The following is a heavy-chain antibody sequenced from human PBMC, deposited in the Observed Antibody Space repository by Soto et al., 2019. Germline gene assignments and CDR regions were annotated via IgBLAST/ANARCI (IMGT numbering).Heavy chain of an antibody. V-gene: IGHV1-2*02. Sequence: QVQLVQSGAEVKKPGASVKVSCKASGYTFTGYYMHWVRQAPGQGLEWMGWINPNSGGTNYAQKFQGRVTMTMDTSISTAYMELSRLRSDDTAVYYCASHFLRVLEWLSQDYYGMDVWGQGTTVTVSS. J-gene: IGHJ6*02. CDR1: GYTFTGYY. CDR3: ASHFLRVLEWLSQDYYGMDV. D-gene: IGHD3-3*01. CDR2: INPNSGGT.